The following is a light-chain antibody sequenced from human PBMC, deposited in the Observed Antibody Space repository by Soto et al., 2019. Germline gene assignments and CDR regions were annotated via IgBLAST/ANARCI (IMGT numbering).Light chain of an antibody. CDR1: SSDVGGFNS. J-gene: IGLJ1*01. V-gene: IGLV2-11*01. CDR2: DVN. CDR3: GPYAGSYYYA. Sequence: SVLTQPRAVSGSPGQSVTISCTGTSSDVGGFNSVSWYQQHPGKAPKLMIYDVNKRPSGVPDRFSGSKSGSTASLTISGLQAEAEADYYCGPYAGSYYYAFANATKVTVX.